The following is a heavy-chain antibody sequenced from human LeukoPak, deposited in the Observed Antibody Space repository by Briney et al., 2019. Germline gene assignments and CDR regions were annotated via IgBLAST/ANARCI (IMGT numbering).Heavy chain of an antibody. V-gene: IGHV3-30-3*01. Sequence: GGSLRLSCAASGFTFSSYAMYWVRQVPGKGLEGVTVISYDGSNKYYADSVKGRFTISRDNSKNTLYLQMNSLRAEDTAVYYCARDRQVEMATIYYWGQGTLVTVSS. J-gene: IGHJ4*02. CDR3: ARDRQVEMATIYY. D-gene: IGHD5-24*01. CDR1: GFTFSSYA. CDR2: ISYDGSNK.